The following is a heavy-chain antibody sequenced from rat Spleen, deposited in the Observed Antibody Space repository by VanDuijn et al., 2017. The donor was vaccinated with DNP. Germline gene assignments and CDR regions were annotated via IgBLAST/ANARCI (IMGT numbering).Heavy chain of an antibody. CDR1: GFTFNNYD. V-gene: IGHV5-27*01. Sequence: EVQLVESGGGLVQPGRSLKLSCATSGFTFNNYDMAWVRQAPTKGLEWVAAISTGGGSTYYPDSVRGRFTVSRDDATSTLYLQMDSLRSEDTATYYCTRGGTYYFDYWGQGVMVTVSS. CDR2: ISTGGGST. CDR3: TRGGTYYFDY. J-gene: IGHJ2*01.